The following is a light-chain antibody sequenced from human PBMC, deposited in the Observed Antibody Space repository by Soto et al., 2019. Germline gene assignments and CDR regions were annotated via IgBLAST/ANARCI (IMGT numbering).Light chain of an antibody. CDR1: QSINSY. CDR3: QHSYSTPRT. V-gene: IGKV1-39*01. Sequence: DIQMTQSPSSLSASVGDRVAITCRASQSINSYLNWYQQKPWKAPKLLIYAASTLQSGVPSRFSGSGSGTAFTLTISSLQPEDFATYYCQHSYSTPRTFGQGTKLEIK. J-gene: IGKJ2*01. CDR2: AAS.